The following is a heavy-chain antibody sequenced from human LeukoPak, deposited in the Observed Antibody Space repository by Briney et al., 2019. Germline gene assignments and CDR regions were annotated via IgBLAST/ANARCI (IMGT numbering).Heavy chain of an antibody. J-gene: IGHJ3*02. CDR3: ARVARHCSSTSCYRASRVDAFDI. D-gene: IGHD2-2*01. CDR2: INHSGST. Sequence: PSETLSLTCAVYGGSFSGYYWSWIRQPPGKGLEWIGEINHSGSTNYTPSLKSRVTISVDTSKNQFSLKLSSVTAADTAVYYCARVARHCSSTSCYRASRVDAFDIWGQGTMVTVSS. V-gene: IGHV4-34*01. CDR1: GGSFSGYY.